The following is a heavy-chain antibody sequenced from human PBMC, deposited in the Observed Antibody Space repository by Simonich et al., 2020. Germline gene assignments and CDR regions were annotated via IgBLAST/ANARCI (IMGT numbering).Heavy chain of an antibody. V-gene: IGHV1-2*02. J-gene: IGHJ2*01. D-gene: IGHD6-6*01. CDR1: GYTFTGYY. CDR3: AIYSTSRAARPYCYFDL. Sequence: QVQLVQSGAEVNKPGASVKVSCKASGYTFTGYYMHWGRQAPGQGLEWMGMVNPNGGETNDTQKMQGKVTMTTETSNSTAYMELNRQKSEDTAEYYCAIYSTSRAARPYCYFDLWGRGTLVTVSS. CDR2: VNPNGGET.